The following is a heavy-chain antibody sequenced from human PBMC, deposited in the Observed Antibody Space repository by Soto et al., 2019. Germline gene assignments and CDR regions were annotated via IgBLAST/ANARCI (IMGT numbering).Heavy chain of an antibody. D-gene: IGHD5-12*01. V-gene: IGHV3-66*01. CDR2: IYSGGTT. CDR3: ATRTITLPH. Sequence: EVHLVESGGGLVQPGGSLRLSCAASRFAVSDNYMRWVRQAPGTGLEFVSLIYSGGTTSYADSVKGRFTISRDNSKNTLYLQMNNLRAEDTAVYYCATRTITLPHWGQGTLVTVSS. J-gene: IGHJ4*02. CDR1: RFAVSDNY.